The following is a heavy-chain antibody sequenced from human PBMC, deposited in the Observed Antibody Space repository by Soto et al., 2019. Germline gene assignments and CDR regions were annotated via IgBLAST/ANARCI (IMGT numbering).Heavy chain of an antibody. CDR2: IYYSGNT. V-gene: IGHV4-30-4*01. CDR1: GGSINSGDYY. Sequence: QVQLQESGPGLVKPSQTLSLTCTVSGGSINSGDYYWSWIRQPPGKGLEWIGCIYYSGNTYYSPSIKSRVNISLGTSKNQISLKLSSVTAADTAVYYCARGWLGGGQASDLGYWGQGTLVTVSS. D-gene: IGHD1-26*01. J-gene: IGHJ4*02. CDR3: ARGWLGGGQASDLGY.